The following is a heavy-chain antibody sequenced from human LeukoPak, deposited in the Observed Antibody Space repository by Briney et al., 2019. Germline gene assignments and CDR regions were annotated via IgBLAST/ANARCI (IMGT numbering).Heavy chain of an antibody. Sequence: PGGSLRLSCAASGFTFSSYAMSWVRQAPGKGLEWVSAISGSGGSTYCADSVKSRFTISRDNSKNTLYLQMNSLRAEDTAVYYCAKGPGIAAAKDYWGQGTLVTVSS. D-gene: IGHD6-13*01. CDR3: AKGPGIAAAKDY. CDR1: GFTFSSYA. CDR2: ISGSGGST. J-gene: IGHJ4*02. V-gene: IGHV3-23*01.